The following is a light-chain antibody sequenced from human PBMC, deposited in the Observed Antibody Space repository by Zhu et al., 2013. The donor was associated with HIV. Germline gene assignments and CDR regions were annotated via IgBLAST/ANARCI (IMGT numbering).Light chain of an antibody. CDR1: SSDVGGYNS. CDR3: SSYTSRSTWV. Sequence: QSALTQPASVSGSPGQSITISCTGTSSDVGGYNSVSWYQHHPGKAPKLMIYDVTNRPSGVSDRFSGSKSGNLASLTISGLQTEDEADYYCSSYTSRSTWVFGGGTNLTVL. J-gene: IGLJ3*02. CDR2: DVT. V-gene: IGLV2-14*01.